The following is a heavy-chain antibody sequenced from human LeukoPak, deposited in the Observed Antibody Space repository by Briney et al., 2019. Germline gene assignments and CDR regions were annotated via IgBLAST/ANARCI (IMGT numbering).Heavy chain of an antibody. J-gene: IGHJ1*01. D-gene: IGHD4-17*01. CDR1: GDSVSSNSAA. V-gene: IGHV6-1*01. CDR2: TYYRSKWYN. CDR3: ARSAAVTTVWGYFQH. Sequence: SQILSLTCAISGDSVSSNSAAWNWIRQSPSRGLEWLGRTYYRSKWYNDYAVSVKSRITINPDTSKNQFSLQLNSVTPEDTAVYYCARSAAVTTVWGYFQHWGQGTLVTVSS.